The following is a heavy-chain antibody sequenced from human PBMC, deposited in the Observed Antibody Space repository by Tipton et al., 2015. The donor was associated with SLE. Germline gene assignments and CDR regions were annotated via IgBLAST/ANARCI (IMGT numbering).Heavy chain of an antibody. Sequence: GSLRLYCAASGFTFSDYYMSWVRQAPGKGLEWISYIDSSGNTMFYADSVKGRFTISRDNSKNILFLQMRSLRAEDTAVYYCAKIITLWSGDDSWGRGTLVSVSS. CDR1: GFTFSDYY. D-gene: IGHD3-3*01. CDR2: IDSSGNTM. CDR3: AKIITLWSGDDS. V-gene: IGHV3-11*01. J-gene: IGHJ4*02.